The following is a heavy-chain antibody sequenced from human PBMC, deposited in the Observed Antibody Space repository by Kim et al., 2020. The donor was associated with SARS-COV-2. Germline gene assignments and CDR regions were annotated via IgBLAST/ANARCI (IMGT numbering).Heavy chain of an antibody. CDR3: AKDFSGPGVGYCSGGSCGYFDY. CDR1: GFTFSSYG. CDR2: ISYDGSNK. Sequence: GGSLRLSCAASGFTFSSYGMHWVRQAPGKGLEWVAVISYDGSNKYYADSVKGRFTISRDNSKNTLYLQMNSLRAEDTAVYYCAKDFSGPGVGYCSGGSCGYFDYWGQGTLVTVSS. D-gene: IGHD2-15*01. J-gene: IGHJ4*02. V-gene: IGHV3-30*18.